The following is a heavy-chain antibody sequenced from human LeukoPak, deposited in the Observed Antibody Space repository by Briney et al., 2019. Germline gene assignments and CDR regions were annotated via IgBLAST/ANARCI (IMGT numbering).Heavy chain of an antibody. Sequence: SETLSLTCTVSGGSISSYYWSWIRQPPGKGLEWIGYIYCSGSTNYNPSLKSRVTISVDTSKNQFSLKLSSVTAADTAVYYCARDTSYYDILTGFHKPGYFDYWGQGTLVTVSS. V-gene: IGHV4-59*01. D-gene: IGHD3-9*01. J-gene: IGHJ4*02. CDR3: ARDTSYYDILTGFHKPGYFDY. CDR1: GGSISSYY. CDR2: IYCSGST.